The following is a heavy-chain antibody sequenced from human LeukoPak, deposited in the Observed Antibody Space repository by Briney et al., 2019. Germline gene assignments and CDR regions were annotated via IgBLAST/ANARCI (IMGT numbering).Heavy chain of an antibody. CDR1: GFPFSSYG. D-gene: IGHD4-17*01. CDR3: AKAYGAYVRYYFDY. Sequence: PGGSLRLSCAASGFPFSSYGMHWVRQAPGKGLEWVAFIRYDGTNKDHADSVKGRFTISRDNSKNTLYLQMNSLRAEDTAVYYCAKAYGAYVRYYFDYWGQGTLVTVSS. CDR2: IRYDGTNK. J-gene: IGHJ4*02. V-gene: IGHV3-30*02.